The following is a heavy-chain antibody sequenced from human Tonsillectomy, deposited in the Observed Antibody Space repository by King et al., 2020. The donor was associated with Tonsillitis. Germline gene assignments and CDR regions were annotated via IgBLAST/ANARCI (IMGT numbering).Heavy chain of an antibody. Sequence: LQLQESGPGLVKPSETLSLTCTVSGGSISSSSYYWGWIRQPPGKGLEWIGSIYYSGSTYYNPSLKSRLTIYVDRSKNQFSLKLSSVTAADTAVYCCARHGGYCSGGSCYVYFDYWGQGTLVTVSS. J-gene: IGHJ4*02. CDR3: ARHGGYCSGGSCYVYFDY. D-gene: IGHD2-15*01. V-gene: IGHV4-39*01. CDR1: GGSISSSSYY. CDR2: IYYSGST.